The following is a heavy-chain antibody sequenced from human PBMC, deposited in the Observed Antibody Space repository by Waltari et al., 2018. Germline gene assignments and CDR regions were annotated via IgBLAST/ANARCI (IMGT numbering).Heavy chain of an antibody. V-gene: IGHV7-4-1*02. CDR2: INTNTGNP. D-gene: IGHD2-15*01. CDR1: GYTFNSYA. J-gene: IGHJ3*02. CDR3: ARDSQPIVVVVAATPDAFDI. Sequence: QLQLVQSGSELKKPGASVKVSCKAFGYTFNSYAMNWVRQAPGQGLEWMGWINTNTGNPTYAQGFTRRFVFSLDTSVSTAYLQISSLKAEDTAVYYCARDSQPIVVVVAATPDAFDIWGQGTMVTVSS.